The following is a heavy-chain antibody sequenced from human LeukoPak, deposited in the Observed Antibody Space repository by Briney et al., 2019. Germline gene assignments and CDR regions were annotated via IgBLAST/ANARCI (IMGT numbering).Heavy chain of an antibody. CDR2: IRSKAYGGTT. CDR1: GFTFGDYA. D-gene: IGHD3-10*01. Sequence: GGSLRLSCTASGFTFGDYAMSWVRQAPGKGLEWVGFIRSKAYGGTTEYAASVKGRFTISRDDSKSIAYLQMNRLKTEDTAVYYCTRSRYGSGSRLDYWGQGTLVTVSS. J-gene: IGHJ4*02. V-gene: IGHV3-49*04. CDR3: TRSRYGSGSRLDY.